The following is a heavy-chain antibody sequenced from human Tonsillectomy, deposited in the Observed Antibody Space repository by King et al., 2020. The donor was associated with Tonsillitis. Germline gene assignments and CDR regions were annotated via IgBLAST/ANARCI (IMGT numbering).Heavy chain of an antibody. CDR3: AKQKVDYGENSWSLDFGFDV. Sequence: QLQESGPGLVKPSQTLSLTCTVSCGSISSDVDHWNLSRQHPGEGLGWIWSLYYSGSTSSNPSLTSLVTISLDTSKNKFSLKLTSVTAADTAVYYCAKQKVDYGENSWSLDFGFDVWGQGTMVTVSS. D-gene: IGHD4-23*01. CDR1: CGSISSDVDH. CDR2: LYYSGST. J-gene: IGHJ3*01. V-gene: IGHV4-31*01.